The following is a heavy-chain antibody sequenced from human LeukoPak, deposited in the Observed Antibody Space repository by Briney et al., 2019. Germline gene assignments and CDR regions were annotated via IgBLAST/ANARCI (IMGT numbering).Heavy chain of an antibody. V-gene: IGHV3-43D*03. CDR1: GFTFDDSL. CDR2: ITRDGGRT. D-gene: IGHD3-10*01. J-gene: IGHJ6*03. Sequence: GGSLRLSCAASGFTFDDSLMYWVRQAPGKGLEWVSLITRDGGRTYYADSVKGRFTISRDNSKNSLYLQMNSLRAEDTALYYCAQGGRGKDWYYYMDVWGKGTTVTVSS. CDR3: AQGGRGKDWYYYMDV.